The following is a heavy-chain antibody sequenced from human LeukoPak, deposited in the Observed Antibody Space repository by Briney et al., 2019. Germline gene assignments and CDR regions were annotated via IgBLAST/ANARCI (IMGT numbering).Heavy chain of an antibody. CDR3: ARSHFSGSGSYYNPTGNRFDP. CDR2: ISSSRSYI. J-gene: IGHJ5*02. CDR1: GFTFSSYS. Sequence: PGGSLRLSCAASGFTFSSYSMNWVRQAPGKGLEWVSFISSSRSYIYYADSVKGRFTISRDNAKNSLYLQMNSLRAEDTAVYYCARSHFSGSGSYYNPTGNRFDPWGQGTLVTVSS. V-gene: IGHV3-21*01. D-gene: IGHD3-10*01.